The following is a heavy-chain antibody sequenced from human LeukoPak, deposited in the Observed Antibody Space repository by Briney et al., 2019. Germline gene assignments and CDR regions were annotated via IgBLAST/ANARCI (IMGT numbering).Heavy chain of an antibody. CDR2: IYRDGTT. CDR1: VFTFRNNY. D-gene: IGHD6-13*01. V-gene: IGHV3-66*01. Sequence: PGGSLRLSCASSVFTFRNNYMIWVRHARGKGLEGVSLIYRDGTTDYADSVTGNFTISRDNLENTLYLQMNSLRVEDTAISYCARDPPAVASNTYGWGQGTLVTVSS. J-gene: IGHJ4*02. CDR3: ARDPPAVASNTYG.